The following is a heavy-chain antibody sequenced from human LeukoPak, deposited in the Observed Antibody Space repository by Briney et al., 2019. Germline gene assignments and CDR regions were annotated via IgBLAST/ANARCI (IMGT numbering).Heavy chain of an antibody. Sequence: ASVKVSCKASGYTFTSYYMHWVRQAPGQGLECMGIINPSGGSTSYAQKFQGRVTMTRDMSTSTVYMELSSLRSEDTAVYYCARDNYGDYSAGPFYFDYWGQGTLVTVSS. CDR1: GYTFTSYY. CDR2: INPSGGST. D-gene: IGHD4-17*01. CDR3: ARDNYGDYSAGPFYFDY. J-gene: IGHJ4*02. V-gene: IGHV1-46*01.